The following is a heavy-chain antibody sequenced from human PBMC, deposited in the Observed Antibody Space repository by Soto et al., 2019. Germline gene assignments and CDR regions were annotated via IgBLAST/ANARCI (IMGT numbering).Heavy chain of an antibody. Sequence: SETLSLTCTVSGGSISSYYWSWIRQPPGKGLEWIGYIYYSGSTNYNPSLKSRVTISVDTSKNQFSLKLSSVTAADTAVYYCARVGGGAFNIGGQGKRVTVPS. CDR3: ARVGGGAFNI. J-gene: IGHJ3*02. D-gene: IGHD3-16*01. CDR1: GGSISSYY. V-gene: IGHV4-59*01. CDR2: IYYSGST.